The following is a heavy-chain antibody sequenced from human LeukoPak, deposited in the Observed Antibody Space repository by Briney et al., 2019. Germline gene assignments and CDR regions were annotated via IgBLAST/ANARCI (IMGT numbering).Heavy chain of an antibody. V-gene: IGHV3-23*01. CDR2: IRGGGAGA. J-gene: IGHJ3*02. CDR1: EFTFSSFA. Sequence: GGSLRLSCAASEFTFSSFAMSWVRQAPGKGLEWVSYIRGGGAGALYADSVKGRFTISRDNPKSTMYLQMNSLRVEDTAVYYCAKCAESYGNDAFDMWGPGTMVTVSS. CDR3: AKCAESYGNDAFDM. D-gene: IGHD3-16*01.